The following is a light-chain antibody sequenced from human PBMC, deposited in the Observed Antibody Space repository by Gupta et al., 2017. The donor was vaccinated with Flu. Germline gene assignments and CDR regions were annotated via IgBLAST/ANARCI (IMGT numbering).Light chain of an antibody. CDR1: SSDIGNTDL. V-gene: IGLV2-23*02. CDR3: CSYADTNIIWV. J-gene: IGLJ3*02. Sequence: HSALTQPASVSGSPGQSITISCTGTSSDIGNTDLISWYQQHPGRVPKFLISEVNKRPSGVSERFSGSRSGSTASLTISGLQAEDEADYYCCSYADTNIIWVFGGGTRLTVL. CDR2: EVN.